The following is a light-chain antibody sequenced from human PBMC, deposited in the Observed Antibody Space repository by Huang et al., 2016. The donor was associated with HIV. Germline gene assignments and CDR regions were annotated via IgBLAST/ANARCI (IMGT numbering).Light chain of an antibody. CDR3: LQADISPRS. CDR1: QDISIW. CDR2: SAS. Sequence: DIQMTQSPSSVSASEGDTVTITCRASQDISIWLAWYQQMPREAPPLLIHSASILVSGVPSRFSGSGSGTNFSLTINGLRPDDFATYYCLQADISPRSFGQGTRLDIQ. V-gene: IGKV1-12*01. J-gene: IGKJ5*01.